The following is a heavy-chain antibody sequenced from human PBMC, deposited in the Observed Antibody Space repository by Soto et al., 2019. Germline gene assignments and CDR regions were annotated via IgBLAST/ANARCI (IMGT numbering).Heavy chain of an antibody. D-gene: IGHD2-2*01. V-gene: IGHV3-23*01. Sequence: GGSLRLSCAASGFTFSSYAMSWVRQAPGKGLEWVSAISGSGGSTYYADSVKGRFTISRDNSKNTLYLQMNSLRAEDTAVYYCAKDAAGCSSTSCYGYDAFDIWGQGTMVTVSS. CDR1: GFTFSSYA. J-gene: IGHJ3*02. CDR3: AKDAAGCSSTSCYGYDAFDI. CDR2: ISGSGGST.